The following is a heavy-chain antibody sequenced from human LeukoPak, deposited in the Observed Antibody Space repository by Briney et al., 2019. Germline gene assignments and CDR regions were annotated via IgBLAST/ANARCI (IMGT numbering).Heavy chain of an antibody. J-gene: IGHJ4*02. CDR1: GFTFDDYA. CDR3: ARDGSGSYYHVDY. V-gene: IGHV3-9*01. Sequence: GGSLRLSCAASGFTFDDYAMHWVRQAPGKGLEWVSGISWNSGSIGYADSVKGRFTISRDNAKNSLYLQMNSLRAEDTAVYYCARDGSGSYYHVDYWGQGTLVTVSS. D-gene: IGHD3-10*01. CDR2: ISWNSGSI.